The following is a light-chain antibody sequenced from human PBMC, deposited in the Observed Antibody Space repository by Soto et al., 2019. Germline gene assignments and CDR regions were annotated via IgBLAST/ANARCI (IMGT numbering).Light chain of an antibody. Sequence: IQMTQSPSSLSASVGDRVTITCRASRYIRSDLSWYQQRPGQAPKVLIYAASSLQSGAPSRFSGSGSGTDFTLTISSLQPEDFATYYCLQDYNYPWTFGQGTKVDIK. CDR3: LQDYNYPWT. CDR1: RYIRSD. CDR2: AAS. V-gene: IGKV1-6*01. J-gene: IGKJ1*01.